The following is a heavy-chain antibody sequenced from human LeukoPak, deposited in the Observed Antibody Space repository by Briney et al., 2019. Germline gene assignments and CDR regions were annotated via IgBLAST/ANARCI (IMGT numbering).Heavy chain of an antibody. V-gene: IGHV1-2*02. CDR1: GYTFTGYY. CDR3: ARYQSDIVVVVAATQDAFDI. Sequence: GASVKVSRKASGYTFTGYYMHWVRQAPGQGLEWMGWINPNSGGTNYAQKFQGRVTMTRDTSISTAYMELSRLRSDDTAAYYCARYQSDIVVVVAATQDAFDIWGQGTMVTVSS. J-gene: IGHJ3*02. CDR2: INPNSGGT. D-gene: IGHD2-15*01.